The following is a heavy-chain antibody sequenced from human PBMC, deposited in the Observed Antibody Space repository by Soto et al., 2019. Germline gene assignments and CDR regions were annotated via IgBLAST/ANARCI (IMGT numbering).Heavy chain of an antibody. Sequence: SGPTLVNPTQTLTLTCTFSGFSLSTSGMCVSWIRQPPGKALEWLALIDWDDDKYYSTSLKTRLTISKDTSKNQVVLTMTNMDPVDTATYYCARNTYYYGSGSYYNGGPRYYYGMDVWGQGTTVTVSS. J-gene: IGHJ6*02. D-gene: IGHD3-10*01. V-gene: IGHV2-70*01. CDR2: IDWDDDK. CDR3: ARNTYYYGSGSYYNGGPRYYYGMDV. CDR1: GFSLSTSGMC.